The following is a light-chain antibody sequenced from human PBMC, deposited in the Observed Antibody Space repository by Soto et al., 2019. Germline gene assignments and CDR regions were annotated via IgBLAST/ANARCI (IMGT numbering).Light chain of an antibody. V-gene: IGKV1-5*01. CDR3: QQYNSYSRT. J-gene: IGKJ1*01. Sequence: DIQITQSPSTLSASVGDRVTITCRASQSISSWLAWYQQKPGKAPKLLIYDASSLESGVPSRFSGSGSGTEFTLTISSLQPDDFATYYCQQYNSYSRTFGQGTQVEIK. CDR2: DAS. CDR1: QSISSW.